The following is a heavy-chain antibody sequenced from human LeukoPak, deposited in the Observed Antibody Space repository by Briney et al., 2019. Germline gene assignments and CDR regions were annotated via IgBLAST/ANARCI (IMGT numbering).Heavy chain of an antibody. CDR3: TRHDEYYGDYDYFDY. CDR1: GFTFSEYS. V-gene: IGHV3-21*04. J-gene: IGHJ4*02. CDR2: ISSSGIYI. D-gene: IGHD4-17*01. Sequence: PGGSLRLSCAASGFTFSEYSMNWVRQAPGKGLEWVSSISSSGIYIYYADSVKGRFTISRDNAKNSLYLQMNSLRAEDTAVYYCTRHDEYYGDYDYFDYWGQGTLVTVSS.